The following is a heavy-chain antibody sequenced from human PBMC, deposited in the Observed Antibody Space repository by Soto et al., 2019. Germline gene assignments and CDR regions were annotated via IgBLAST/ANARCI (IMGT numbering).Heavy chain of an antibody. D-gene: IGHD2-15*01. CDR2: VKGDGSQE. Sequence: EVQLVESGGGLVQPGESLRLSCAASGFTFIDFWMTWVRQAPGKGLEWVASVKGDGSQEDYMDSVKGRFTISRDNAKNSLYLQMHSLRSEDTAIYYCARRRAASGAWGQGTLVTVFS. V-gene: IGHV3-7*03. CDR1: GFTFIDFW. CDR3: ARRRAASGA. J-gene: IGHJ5*02.